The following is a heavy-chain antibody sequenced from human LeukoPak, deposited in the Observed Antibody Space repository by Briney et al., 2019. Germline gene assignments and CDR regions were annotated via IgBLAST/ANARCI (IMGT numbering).Heavy chain of an antibody. CDR3: ERADRLHGGPYLIGP. V-gene: IGHV1-2*07. CDR2: ITPNSGGT. D-gene: IGHD3-16*01. CDR1: GYSFTDYY. J-gene: IGHJ5*02. Sequence: GASVTVCFTTSGYSFTDYYMHWVRRAPGQGLEMMGWITPNSGGTSSEHKFYVRVTITRARSISKVYMEVNLLTLDAPAMSYYERADRLHGGPYLIGPWGQGRLVTVCS.